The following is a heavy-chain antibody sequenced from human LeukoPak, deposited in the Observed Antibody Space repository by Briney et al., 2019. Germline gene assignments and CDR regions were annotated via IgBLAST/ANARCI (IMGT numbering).Heavy chain of an antibody. CDR1: GYTFTGHY. V-gene: IGHV1-2*02. D-gene: IGHD3-10*01. CDR2: INPNSGGT. CDR3: ARDAESLITLNRGIIVNWFDP. Sequence: ASVKVSCKASGYTFTGHYMHWVRQAPGQGPEWMGWINPNSGGTRYAQKFQGRVTMTRDTSISTAYMELTRLRSDDTAVYYCARDAESLITLNRGIIVNWFDPWGQGTLVTVSS. J-gene: IGHJ5*02.